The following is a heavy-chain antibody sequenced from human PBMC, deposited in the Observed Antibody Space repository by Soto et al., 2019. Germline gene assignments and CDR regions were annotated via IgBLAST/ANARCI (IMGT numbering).Heavy chain of an antibody. CDR2: INAGNGNK. CDR3: AREGDYGGNSYRY. V-gene: IGHV1-3*01. CDR1: GYTFTSYA. D-gene: IGHD4-17*01. Sequence: QVQLVQSGAEVKKPGASVKVSCKASGYTFTSYAMHWVRQAPGQRLEWMGWINAGNGNKKYSQKFQGRVTITRDTSASTAYMELSSLRSEDTAVYYCAREGDYGGNSYRYWGQGTLVTVSS. J-gene: IGHJ4*02.